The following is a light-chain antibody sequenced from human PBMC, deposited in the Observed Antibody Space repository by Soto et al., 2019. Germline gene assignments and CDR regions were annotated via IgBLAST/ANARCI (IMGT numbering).Light chain of an antibody. Sequence: QSALTQPRSVSGSPGQSVTISCTGTSSDIGGYNYVSWYQQYPGKAPKRMIFDIFKRPSGVPDRFSGSKSGNTASLTISGLQAEDEADYYCRSHAGRYSLGVFGGGTKLTVL. CDR1: SSDIGGYNY. V-gene: IGLV2-11*01. CDR2: DIF. J-gene: IGLJ3*02. CDR3: RSHAGRYSLGV.